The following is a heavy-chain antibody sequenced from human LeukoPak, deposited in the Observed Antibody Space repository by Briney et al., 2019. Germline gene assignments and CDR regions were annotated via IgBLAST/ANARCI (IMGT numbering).Heavy chain of an antibody. D-gene: IGHD3-22*01. Sequence: PGGSLRLSCAASGFTFSSYGVSWVRQAPGKGLEWVSGISGSGHRTYYADSVKGRFTISRDNSKSTLYLQMDSLRAEDTAVYYCAKGARFYDSSGQNAFDIWGQGTMVTVSS. CDR2: ISGSGHRT. CDR1: GFTFSSYG. J-gene: IGHJ3*02. CDR3: AKGARFYDSSGQNAFDI. V-gene: IGHV3-23*01.